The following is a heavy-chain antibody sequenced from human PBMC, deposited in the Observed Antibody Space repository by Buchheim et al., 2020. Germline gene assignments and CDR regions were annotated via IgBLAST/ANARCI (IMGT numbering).Heavy chain of an antibody. J-gene: IGHJ4*02. D-gene: IGHD3-3*02. CDR2: IGGDGRS. CDR3: AKDLHFWSGMDY. Sequence: DVQLLQSGGGLVQPGGSLRLSCAASGFSFSTNAMSWVRQAPGRGLEWVSGIGGDGRSHYADSVQGRFTIPRDSSKAPLYLQMNGLRVEDTATYYCAKDLHFWSGMDYWGQGAL. CDR1: GFSFSTNA. V-gene: IGHV3-23*01.